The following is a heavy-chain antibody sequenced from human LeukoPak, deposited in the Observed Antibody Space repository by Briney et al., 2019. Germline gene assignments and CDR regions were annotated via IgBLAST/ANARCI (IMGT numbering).Heavy chain of an antibody. CDR3: ARDQLGNLDY. CDR1: GGSISSYY. Sequence: PSETLSLTCTVSGGSISSYYWSWIRQPPGKGLEWIGYIYYSGGTNYNPSLKSRVTISVDTSKNQFSLKLSSVTAADTAVYYCARDQLGNLDYWGQGTLVTVSS. D-gene: IGHD1-14*01. V-gene: IGHV4-59*01. J-gene: IGHJ4*02. CDR2: IYYSGGT.